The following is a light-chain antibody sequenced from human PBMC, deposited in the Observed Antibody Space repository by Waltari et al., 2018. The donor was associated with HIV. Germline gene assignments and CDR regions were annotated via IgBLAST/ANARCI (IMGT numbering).Light chain of an antibody. Sequence: ELVLTQTPGTLSLSPGESATLSCRASQSVNSSNLAWYQQKPGQAPRLLIYGASNRATGLPDRFSGSASGTEFTLSINTVEPEDFVLYFCQQFGSSRFTFGPGTKVDF. V-gene: IGKV3-20*01. CDR1: QSVNSSN. J-gene: IGKJ3*01. CDR2: GAS. CDR3: QQFGSSRFT.